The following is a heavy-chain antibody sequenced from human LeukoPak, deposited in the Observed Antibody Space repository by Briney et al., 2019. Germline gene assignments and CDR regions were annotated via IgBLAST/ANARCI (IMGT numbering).Heavy chain of an antibody. CDR2: ISSSSSYI. CDR1: GFTFSTYA. D-gene: IGHD6-19*01. V-gene: IGHV3-21*01. CDR3: AKYSSGWPYYMDV. Sequence: GGSLRLSCAVSGFTFSTYAMIWVRQAPGKGLEWVSSISSSSSYIYYADSVKGRFTISRDNAKNSLYLQMNSLRAEDTAVYYCAKYSSGWPYYMDVWGKGTTVTVSS. J-gene: IGHJ6*03.